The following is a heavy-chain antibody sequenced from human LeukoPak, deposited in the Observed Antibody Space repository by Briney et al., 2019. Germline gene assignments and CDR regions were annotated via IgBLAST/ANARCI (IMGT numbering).Heavy chain of an antibody. CDR1: GFTFSSYA. CDR3: ARAAGNYFFDY. J-gene: IGHJ4*02. D-gene: IGHD1-7*01. V-gene: IGHV3-23*01. Sequence: GGSLRLSCAASGFTFSSYAMSWVRQAPGKGLEWVSVISGSDGSTYYADSVKGRFTISRDNSKNTLFLQMNSLRAEDTAVYYCARAAGNYFFDYWGQGTLVTVSS. CDR2: ISGSDGST.